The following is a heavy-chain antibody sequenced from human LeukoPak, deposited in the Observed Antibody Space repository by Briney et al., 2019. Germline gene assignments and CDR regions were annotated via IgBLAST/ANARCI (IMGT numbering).Heavy chain of an antibody. CDR1: GGSISSGGYY. CDR2: CDHLGGT. D-gene: IGHD3-22*01. J-gene: IGHJ4*02. Sequence: KPSETLSLTCTVSGGSISSGGYYWSWIRQHPGKGLEWIGECDHLGGTKFNPSLKSRVTISVDTSKNQFSLKLNSVTAADTAVYYCAKNGYDSITHYFGYWGQGALVTVSS. CDR3: AKNGYDSITHYFGY. V-gene: IGHV4-31*03.